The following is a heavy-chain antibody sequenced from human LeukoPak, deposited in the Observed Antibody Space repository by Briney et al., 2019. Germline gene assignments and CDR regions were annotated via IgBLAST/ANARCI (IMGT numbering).Heavy chain of an antibody. Sequence: GGSLRLSCTASGFTFSSYWMSWVRQAPGKGLEWVANIKQDGGEKYYVDSVKGRFTISRDNAKNSLYLQMNSLRAEDTAVYYCARDKGGYFDQNCLDPWAQETLVTVSS. CDR3: ARDKGGYFDQNCLDP. CDR2: IKQDGGEK. J-gene: IGHJ5*02. CDR1: GFTFSSYW. D-gene: IGHD3-9*01. V-gene: IGHV3-7*04.